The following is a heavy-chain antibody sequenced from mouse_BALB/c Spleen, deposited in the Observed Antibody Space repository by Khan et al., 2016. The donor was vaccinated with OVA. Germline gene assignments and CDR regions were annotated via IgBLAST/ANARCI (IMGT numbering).Heavy chain of an antibody. Sequence: QVQLQQADAELVKPGASVKISCKASGYTFTDHAIHWVKQKPEQGLEWIGYISPGNGDIKFNENFKGKATLTADKSSSTAYMQLNSLTSEDSAVYFCKSGGGYYGVFPYWGQGTLVTVSA. V-gene: IGHV1S53*02. J-gene: IGHJ3*01. CDR3: KSGGGYYGVFPY. D-gene: IGHD2-3*01. CDR1: GYTFTDHA. CDR2: ISPGNGDI.